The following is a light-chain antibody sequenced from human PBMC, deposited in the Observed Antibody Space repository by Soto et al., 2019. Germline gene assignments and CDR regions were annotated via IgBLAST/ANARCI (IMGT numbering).Light chain of an antibody. CDR2: EVV. Sequence: QSVLTQPPSASGSPGQSVTISCTGTKNDIGVYDFVSWYQHHPGKAPRLIIYEVVQRPSGVPDRFSGSKSGNTASLTVSGIQAEDEADYYCSSYAGSSNVFGTGTKVTAL. J-gene: IGLJ1*01. CDR3: SSYAGSSNV. CDR1: KNDIGVYDF. V-gene: IGLV2-8*01.